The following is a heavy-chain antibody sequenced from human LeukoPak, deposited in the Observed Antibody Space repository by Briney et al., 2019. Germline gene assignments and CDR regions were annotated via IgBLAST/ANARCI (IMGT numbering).Heavy chain of an antibody. V-gene: IGHV3-21*01. CDR2: ISSSSSYI. CDR1: GFTFSSYS. CDR3: ARWARESYDILTGYYNNNWFDP. D-gene: IGHD3-9*01. J-gene: IGHJ5*02. Sequence: PGGSLRLSCAASGFTFSSYSMNWVRQAPGKGLEWVSSISSSSSYIYYAGSVKGRFTISRDNAKNSLYLQMNSLRAEDTAVYYCARWARESYDILTGYYNNNWFDPWGQGTLVTVSS.